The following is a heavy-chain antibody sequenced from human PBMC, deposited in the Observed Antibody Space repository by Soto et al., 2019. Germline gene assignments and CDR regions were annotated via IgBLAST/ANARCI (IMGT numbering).Heavy chain of an antibody. Sequence: QLQLQESGPGLVKPSETLSLTCTVSGGSISSPSYYWGWIRQPPEKGLEWIGSIFYSGSTYDNPSLKSRVTLSVDTSKNQCSLKLSSVTAADTAVYYCARGGYCSSTSCRSYYYYYMDVWGKGTTVTVSS. D-gene: IGHD2-2*01. J-gene: IGHJ6*03. V-gene: IGHV4-39*01. CDR1: GGSISSPSYY. CDR2: IFYSGST. CDR3: ARGGYCSSTSCRSYYYYYMDV.